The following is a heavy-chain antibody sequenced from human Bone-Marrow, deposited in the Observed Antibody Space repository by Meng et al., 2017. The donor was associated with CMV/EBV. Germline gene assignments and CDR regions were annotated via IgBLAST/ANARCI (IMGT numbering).Heavy chain of an antibody. D-gene: IGHD3-22*01. CDR1: GGTFSSYT. Sequence: SVKVSCKASGGTFSSYTISWVRQAPGQRLEWMGRIIPILGIANYAQKFQGRVTITADKSTSTAYMELSSLRSEDTAVYYCASSGDSESGGYYLAVYWGQGTLVTVSS. CDR2: IIPILGIA. CDR3: ASSGDSESGGYYLAVY. V-gene: IGHV1-69*02. J-gene: IGHJ1*01.